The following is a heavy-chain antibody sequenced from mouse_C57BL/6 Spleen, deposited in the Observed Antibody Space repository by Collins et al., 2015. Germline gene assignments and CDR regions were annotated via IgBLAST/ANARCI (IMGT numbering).Heavy chain of an antibody. D-gene: IGHD3-2*02. CDR1: GYTFTTYG. CDR3: ARWRTGQATYAY. V-gene: IGHV9-3*01. Sequence: QIQLVQSGPELKKPGETVKISCKAPGYTFTTYGMSWVKQAPGKGLKWMGWINTNSGVPTYTDDFKGRFAFSLETSASTAYLQINNLKNEDTATYFCARWRTGQATYAYWGQGTLVTVSA. J-gene: IGHJ3*01. CDR2: INTNSGVP.